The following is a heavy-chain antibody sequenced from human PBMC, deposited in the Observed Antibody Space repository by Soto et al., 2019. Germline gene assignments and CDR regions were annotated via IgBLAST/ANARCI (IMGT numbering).Heavy chain of an antibody. D-gene: IGHD2-2*01. CDR2: ISSSSSYI. J-gene: IGHJ6*03. CDR1: GFTFSSYS. Sequence: GGSLRLSCAASGFTFSSYSMNWVRQAPGKGLEWVSSISSSSSYIYYADSVKGRFTNSRDNAKNSLYLQMNSLRAEDTAGYYCARDRSCSSTSCYDYYYMDVWGKGTGVSVS. CDR3: ARDRSCSSTSCYDYYYMDV. V-gene: IGHV3-21*01.